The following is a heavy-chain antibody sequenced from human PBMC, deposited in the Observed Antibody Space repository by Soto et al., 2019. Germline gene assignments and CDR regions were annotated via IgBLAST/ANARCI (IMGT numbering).Heavy chain of an antibody. D-gene: IGHD1-1*01. V-gene: IGHV3-21*06. CDR3: ARYDAFKAFDL. CDR2: ISSGSVYI. Sequence: GSLRLSCAASGFTFNSYSVNWVRQAPGKGLEWVASISSGSVYIDFADSVKGRFTISRDDVTNSVSLQMDSLRVEDTGIYYCARYDAFKAFDLWGQGTMVTVSS. J-gene: IGHJ3*01. CDR1: GFTFNSYS.